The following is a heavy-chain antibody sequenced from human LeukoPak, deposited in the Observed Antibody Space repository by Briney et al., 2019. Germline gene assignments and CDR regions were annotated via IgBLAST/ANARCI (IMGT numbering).Heavy chain of an antibody. CDR3: SRPPGIAVAWFDP. Sequence: SETLSLTCSVSGGSISSSSYNWCWIRQPPGKGLEWIGNIDYSGNTYYNPSLQSRVTISVDKSKNQFSLKLNSVTAADTAMYYWSRPPGIAVAWFDPWVQGTLVTVYS. D-gene: IGHD6-13*01. J-gene: IGHJ5*02. V-gene: IGHV4-39*01. CDR1: GGSISSSSYN. CDR2: IDYSGNT.